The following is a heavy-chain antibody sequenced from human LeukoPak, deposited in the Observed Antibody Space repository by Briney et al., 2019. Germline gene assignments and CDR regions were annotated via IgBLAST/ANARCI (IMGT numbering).Heavy chain of an antibody. Sequence: PSETLSLTCTVSGGSISSYYWSWIRQPPGKGLEWIGYIYYSGSTNYNPSLKSRVTISVDTSKNQFSLKLSSVTAADTAVYYCARDSPITMIPDAFDIWGQGTMVTVSS. CDR1: GGSISSYY. V-gene: IGHV4-59*01. CDR3: ARDSPITMIPDAFDI. J-gene: IGHJ3*02. D-gene: IGHD3-22*01. CDR2: IYYSGST.